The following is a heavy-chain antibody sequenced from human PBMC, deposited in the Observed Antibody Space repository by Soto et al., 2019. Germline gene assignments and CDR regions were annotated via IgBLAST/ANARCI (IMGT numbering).Heavy chain of an antibody. J-gene: IGHJ6*02. CDR3: ARDEVAAAGYYYYYGMDV. D-gene: IGHD6-13*01. Sequence: PSETLSLTCAVYGGSFSGYYWTWIRQPPGTGLEWIVEINHSGSTNYNPSLKSRVTISVDTSKNQFSLKLSSVTAADTAVYYCARDEVAAAGYYYYYGMDVWGQGTTVTVSS. CDR2: INHSGST. V-gene: IGHV4-34*01. CDR1: GGSFSGYY.